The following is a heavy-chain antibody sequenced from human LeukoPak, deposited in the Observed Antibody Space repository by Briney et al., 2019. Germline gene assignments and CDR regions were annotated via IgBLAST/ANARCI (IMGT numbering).Heavy chain of an antibody. D-gene: IGHD3-3*01. CDR2: IYSGGST. V-gene: IGHV3-53*01. Sequence: GGSLRLSCAASGFTVSSNYMSWVRQAPGKGLEWVSVIYSGGSTYYADSVKGRFTISRHNSKNTLYLQMNSLRAEDTAVYYCARGTIFGEYYFDYWGQGTLVTVSS. CDR3: ARGTIFGEYYFDY. CDR1: GFTVSSNY. J-gene: IGHJ4*02.